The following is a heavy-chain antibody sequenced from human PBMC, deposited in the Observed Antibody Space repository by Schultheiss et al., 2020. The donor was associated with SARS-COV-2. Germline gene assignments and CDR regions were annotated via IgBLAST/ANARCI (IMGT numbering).Heavy chain of an antibody. J-gene: IGHJ6*03. D-gene: IGHD1-26*01. CDR2: IKQDGSEK. CDR1: GFTFSSYA. V-gene: IGHV3-7*01. Sequence: GGSLRLSCAASGFTFSSYAMSWVRQAPGKGLEWVANIKQDGSEKYYVDSVKGRFTISRDNAKNSLYLQMNSLRAEDTAVYYCARASGSFNYYYMDVWGKGTTVTVSS. CDR3: ARASGSFNYYYMDV.